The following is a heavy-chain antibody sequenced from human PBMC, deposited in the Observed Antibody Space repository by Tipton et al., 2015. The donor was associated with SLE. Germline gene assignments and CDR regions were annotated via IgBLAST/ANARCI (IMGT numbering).Heavy chain of an antibody. CDR1: GGSISGYY. CDR3: ARGTPFMEFERNWFDP. CDR2: IYYTGST. J-gene: IGHJ5*02. D-gene: IGHD3-3*02. Sequence: LRLSCTVSGGSISGYYWSWIRQPPGKGLEWIGYIYYTGSTNYNPSLKSRVTMSVETSENQFSLMLNSVTAADTAIYYCARGTPFMEFERNWFDPWGQGTLVTVSS. V-gene: IGHV4-59*01.